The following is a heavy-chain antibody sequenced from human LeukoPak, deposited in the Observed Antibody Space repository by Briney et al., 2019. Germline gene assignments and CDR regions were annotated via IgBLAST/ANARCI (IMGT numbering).Heavy chain of an antibody. J-gene: IGHJ4*02. D-gene: IGHD4-11*01. V-gene: IGHV1-69*13. CDR1: GYTFTSYA. CDR3: ARDHDYSNYGSPIGY. CDR2: IIPIFGTA. Sequence: SVKVSCKASGYTFTSYAISWVRQAPGQGLEWMGGIIPIFGTANYAQKFQGRVTITADESTSTAYMELSSLRSEDTAVYYCARDHDYSNYGSPIGYWGQGTLVTVSS.